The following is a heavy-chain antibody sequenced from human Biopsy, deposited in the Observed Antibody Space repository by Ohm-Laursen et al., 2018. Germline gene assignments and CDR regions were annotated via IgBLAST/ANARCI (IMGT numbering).Heavy chain of an antibody. CDR3: ALQSVAQMKNFDY. V-gene: IGHV1-2*02. Sequence: SVKVSCKASGFSFTGYYIHWVRQAPGQGLEWMGWISPKSGGTNYAQKFQGNITMTKNTSMSTAYMEMSRLRSDDTAVYYGALQSVAQMKNFDYWGQGTLVTVSS. J-gene: IGHJ4*02. D-gene: IGHD6-19*01. CDR1: GFSFTGYY. CDR2: ISPKSGGT.